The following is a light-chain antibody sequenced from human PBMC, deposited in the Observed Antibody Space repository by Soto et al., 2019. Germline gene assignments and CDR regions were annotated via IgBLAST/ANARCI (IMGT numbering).Light chain of an antibody. J-gene: IGKJ1*01. Sequence: EIVLTQSPATLSLSPGDRATLSCRASQRIGTYLAWYQQKAGQAPSLLIYDTSNRATGIPTRFSGSGSRTDFTLTISSLEPEDFAVYFCQHRSNSPPTWTFGHGTKVEIK. CDR2: DTS. CDR1: QRIGTY. CDR3: QHRSNSPPTWT. V-gene: IGKV3-11*01.